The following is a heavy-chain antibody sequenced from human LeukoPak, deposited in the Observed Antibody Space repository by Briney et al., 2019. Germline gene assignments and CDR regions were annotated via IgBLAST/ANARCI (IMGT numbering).Heavy chain of an antibody. J-gene: IGHJ4*02. Sequence: PGGSLRLSCAASGFTFSRFWMTWVRLAPGKGLEWVANINQDGSEGFYVDSVRGRFTISRDNAKNSLSLQMNSLRAEDTAVYYCARGGYDYVWGSAFDYWGQGMLVTVSS. CDR1: GFTFSRFW. CDR3: ARGGYDYVWGSAFDY. D-gene: IGHD3-16*01. CDR2: INQDGSEG. V-gene: IGHV3-7*03.